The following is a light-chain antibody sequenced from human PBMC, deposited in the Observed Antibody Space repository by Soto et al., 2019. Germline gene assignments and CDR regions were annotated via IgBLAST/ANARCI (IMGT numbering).Light chain of an antibody. V-gene: IGLV2-14*03. J-gene: IGLJ1*01. CDR3: ISYTDRQSYR. Sequence: QSALTQPASVSGSPGQSITISCSGTSSDIGSYNHVAWYQQFPGKSPKLMIYAVSDRPSVVSDRFSGSKSSITAFLAISGLQTEDEADYSCISYTDRQSYRFGTGTKGTV. CDR1: SSDIGSYNH. CDR2: AVS.